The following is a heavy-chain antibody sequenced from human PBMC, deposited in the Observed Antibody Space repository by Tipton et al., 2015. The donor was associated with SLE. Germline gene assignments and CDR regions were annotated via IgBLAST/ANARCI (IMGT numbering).Heavy chain of an antibody. CDR1: DGSITSGGYS. CDR3: ARVLDCSGRSCYSPWFDP. J-gene: IGHJ5*02. Sequence: DGSITSGGYSWSWIRQPPGKGLEWVGHIYQSGSTYYNPSLKSRLTISVDRSKNQFSLNLTSVTAADTAVYYCARVLDCSGRSCYSPWFDPWGQGSLVTVSS. CDR2: IYQSGST. V-gene: IGHV4-30-2*01. D-gene: IGHD2-15*01.